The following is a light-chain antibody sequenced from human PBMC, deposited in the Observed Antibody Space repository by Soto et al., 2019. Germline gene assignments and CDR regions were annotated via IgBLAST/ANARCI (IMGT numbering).Light chain of an antibody. J-gene: IGKJ5*01. CDR3: QQYNNWPPIT. V-gene: IGKV3-15*01. CDR2: YAS. Sequence: EIMMTQSPATLSVSPGERATLSCRASQSVSNNLAWYQQKPGQAPRLLIYYASTKATGVPARFSGSGSGTEFTLTISSLQSEDFALYYCQQYNNWPPITFGQGTRLEIK. CDR1: QSVSNN.